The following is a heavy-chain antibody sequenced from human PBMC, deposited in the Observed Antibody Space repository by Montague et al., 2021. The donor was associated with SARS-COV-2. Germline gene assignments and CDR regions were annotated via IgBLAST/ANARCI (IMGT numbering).Heavy chain of an antibody. CDR2: VCYSGST. V-gene: IGHV4-59*01. J-gene: IGHJ4*02. CDR3: ARARPGRLFDY. CDR1: GGSISSYY. Sequence: SETLSLTCTVSGGSISSYYWSWIRQPPGKGLEWIGYVCYSGSTNYNPSLKSRVTISVDTSKNQFSLKLGSVTAADTAVYYCARARPGRLFDYWGQGTLVTVSS. D-gene: IGHD4-17*01.